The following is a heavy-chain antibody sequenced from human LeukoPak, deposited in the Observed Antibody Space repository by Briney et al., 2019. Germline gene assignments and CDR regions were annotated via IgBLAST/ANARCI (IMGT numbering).Heavy chain of an antibody. D-gene: IGHD3-10*01. CDR2: IYSGGST. J-gene: IGHJ4*02. V-gene: IGHV3-66*01. CDR3: AGGVDYFDY. CDR1: GFTFSSYE. Sequence: GGSLRLSCAASGFTFSSYEMNWVRQAPGKGLEWVSVIYSGGSTHYADSVKGRFTISRDNSKNTLYLQMNSLRAEDTAVYYCAGGVDYFDYWGQGTLVTVSS.